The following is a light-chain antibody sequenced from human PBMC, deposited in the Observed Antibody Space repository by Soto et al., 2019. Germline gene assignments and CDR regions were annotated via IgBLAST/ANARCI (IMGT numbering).Light chain of an antibody. Sequence: ELVLTQSPGTLSLSPGERATLSCRASQSVSSNYLAWYQQKPDQAPRLLIYGASSRATGIPDRFSGSGSGTDFTLTISRLEPEDFAVYYCQQYSSSPMYIFGQGPKLEIK. CDR2: GAS. CDR3: QQYSSSPMYI. J-gene: IGKJ2*01. V-gene: IGKV3-20*01. CDR1: QSVSSNY.